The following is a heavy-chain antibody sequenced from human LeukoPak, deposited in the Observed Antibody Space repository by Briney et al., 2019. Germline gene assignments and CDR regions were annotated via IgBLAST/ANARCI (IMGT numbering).Heavy chain of an antibody. CDR1: GYSFTNFW. CDR3: ARQTPIFGNDAFDF. J-gene: IGHJ3*01. D-gene: IGHD3-3*01. CDR2: IYPGDSDT. Sequence: GESLKISCKASGYSFTNFWIAWVRQMPGKGLECMGIIYPGDSDTNYSPPFQGRVTISADMSINTAYLQWSSLEASDTAMYFCARQTPIFGNDAFDFWGQGTMVTVSS. V-gene: IGHV5-51*01.